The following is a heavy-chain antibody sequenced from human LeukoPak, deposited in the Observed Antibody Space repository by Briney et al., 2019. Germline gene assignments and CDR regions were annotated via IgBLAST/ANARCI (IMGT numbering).Heavy chain of an antibody. CDR1: GDSVSRNSAT. Sequence: SQTLSLTCAISGDSVSRNSATWNWIRQSPARGLEWLGRTYYRSKWYNDYAVSVKSRITINPDTSKNQFSLQPNSVTPEDTAVYYCARAVLWFGDLDYYYYMDVWGKGTTVTVSS. CDR3: ARAVLWFGDLDYYYYMDV. V-gene: IGHV6-1*01. CDR2: TYYRSKWYN. D-gene: IGHD3-10*01. J-gene: IGHJ6*03.